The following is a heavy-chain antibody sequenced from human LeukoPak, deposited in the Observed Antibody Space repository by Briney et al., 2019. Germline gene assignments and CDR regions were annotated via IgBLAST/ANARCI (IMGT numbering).Heavy chain of an antibody. CDR1: GFTFSDYA. J-gene: IGHJ4*02. D-gene: IGHD3-22*01. CDR3: AKRGVVIRVILVGFHKEAYYFDS. V-gene: IGHV3-23*01. Sequence: GGSLRLSCAASGFTFSDYAVTWVRQAPGKGLEWVASITGSGSATYYADSVKGRFTISRDNPKNTLYLQMNSLRVEDTAVYFCAKRGVVIRVILVGFHKEAYYFDSWGQGALVTVSS. CDR2: ITGSGSAT.